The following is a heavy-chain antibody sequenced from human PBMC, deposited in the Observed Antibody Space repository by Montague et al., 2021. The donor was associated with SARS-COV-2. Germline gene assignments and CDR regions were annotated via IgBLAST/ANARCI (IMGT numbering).Heavy chain of an antibody. CDR2: INYIGDT. D-gene: IGHD3-10*01. J-gene: IGHJ6*02. Sequence: SETLSLTCSVSGGSINNYQWNWIRQSPGKGPEWIGYINYIGDTNYNPSLKSRVTISVDKSKNQFSLKLSSVTAADTAVYYCARDTGTLWFGELSRYYYYYGMDVWGQGTTVTVSS. V-gene: IGHV4-59*12. CDR1: GGSINNYQ. CDR3: ARDTGTLWFGELSRYYYYYGMDV.